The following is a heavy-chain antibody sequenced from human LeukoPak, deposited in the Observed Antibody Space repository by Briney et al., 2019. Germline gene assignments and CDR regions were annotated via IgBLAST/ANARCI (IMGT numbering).Heavy chain of an antibody. D-gene: IGHD3-22*01. V-gene: IGHV4-61*02. Sequence: SETLSLTCTVSGGSISSGGYYWSWIRQPAGKGLEWIGRIYTSGSTNYNPSLKSRVTISVDTSKNQFSLKLSSVTAADTAVYYCARQGGYYPTGYWGQGTLVTVSS. J-gene: IGHJ4*02. CDR1: GGSISSGGYY. CDR2: IYTSGST. CDR3: ARQGGYYPTGY.